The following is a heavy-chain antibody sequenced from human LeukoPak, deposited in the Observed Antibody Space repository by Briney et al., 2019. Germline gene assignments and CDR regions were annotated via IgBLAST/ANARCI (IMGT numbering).Heavy chain of an antibody. CDR3: ARGRGGGYFDF. V-gene: IGHV1-2*02. Sequence: ASVKVSCKASGYTFTGYYMHWVRQAPGQGREWMGWINPNSGGTNYAQKFQGRVTMTRDTSISTAYMELSRLRSDDTAVYSCARGRGGGYFDFWGQETLVTVSS. J-gene: IGHJ4*02. CDR1: GYTFTGYY. CDR2: INPNSGGT. D-gene: IGHD2-15*01.